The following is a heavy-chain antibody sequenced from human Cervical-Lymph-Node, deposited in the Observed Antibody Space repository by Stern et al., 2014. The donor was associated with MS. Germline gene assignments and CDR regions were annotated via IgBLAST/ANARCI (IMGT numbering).Heavy chain of an antibody. D-gene: IGHD4-11*01. CDR1: GDTFASYG. Sequence: QVQLVQSGAEVKKPGASVKVSCKASGDTFASYGISWVRQAPGQGLELMGWISGYNGDTNDAQKVQCRFTMTSDTSTSTAYMELRSLRSDDTAVYYCARDRLDYYYNGMDVWGQGTTVTVSS. CDR3: ARDRLDYYYNGMDV. CDR2: ISGYNGDT. V-gene: IGHV1-18*01. J-gene: IGHJ6*02.